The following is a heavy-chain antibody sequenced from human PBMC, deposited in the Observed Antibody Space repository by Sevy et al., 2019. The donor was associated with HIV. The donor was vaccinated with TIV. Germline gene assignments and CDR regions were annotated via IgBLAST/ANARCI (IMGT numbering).Heavy chain of an antibody. Sequence: GGSLRLSCAASGFTFSSYSMNWVRQAPGKGLEWVSSISSSSSYIYYAYSVKGRFTISRDNAKNSLYLQMNSLRAEDTAVYYCARLRLGLDAFDIWGQGTMVTVSS. V-gene: IGHV3-21*01. D-gene: IGHD6-19*01. CDR2: ISSSSSYI. J-gene: IGHJ3*02. CDR3: ARLRLGLDAFDI. CDR1: GFTFSSYS.